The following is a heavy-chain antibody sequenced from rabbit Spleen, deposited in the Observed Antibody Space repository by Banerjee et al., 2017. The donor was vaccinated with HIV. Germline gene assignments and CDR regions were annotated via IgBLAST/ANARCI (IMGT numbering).Heavy chain of an antibody. J-gene: IGHJ2*01. CDR1: GFTISNNYY. V-gene: IGHV1S45*01. CDR2: IYGGSIDDT. D-gene: IGHD1-1*01. Sequence: QQQLEESGGGLVQPEGSLALTCKASGFTISNNYYMCWVRQARGKGLEWIACIYGGSIDDTYYASWARGRFSLSKTSSTTVTLQMTSLTAADTATYFCARNYVNAFDPWGPGTLVTVS. CDR3: ARNYVNAFDP.